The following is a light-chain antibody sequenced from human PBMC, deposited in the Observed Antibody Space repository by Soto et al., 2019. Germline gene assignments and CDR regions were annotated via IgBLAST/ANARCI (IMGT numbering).Light chain of an antibody. CDR2: DLN. CDR3: CSHAGSYTLV. Sequence: QSALTQPRSVSGSPGQSVAISCTGTSSDVGAYKYVSWYQQHPGKAPKLMIFDLNKRPSGVPDRFSASKSGNTASLTITGLQAEDEADYYCCSHAGSYTLVFGGGTKLTVL. CDR1: SSDVGAYKY. V-gene: IGLV2-11*01. J-gene: IGLJ2*01.